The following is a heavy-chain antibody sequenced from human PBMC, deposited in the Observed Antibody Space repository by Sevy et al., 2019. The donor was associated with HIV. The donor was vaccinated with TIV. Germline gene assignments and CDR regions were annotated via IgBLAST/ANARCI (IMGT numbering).Heavy chain of an antibody. CDR2: ISRSGSTI. J-gene: IGHJ5*02. CDR1: GFTFSDYY. D-gene: IGHD3-22*01. V-gene: IGHV3-11*01. CDR3: ARENTMIEEPGWFDP. Sequence: GGSLRLSCAASGFTFSDYYMSWIRQAPGKGLEWVSYISRSGSTINYADSVKGRFTISRDNAKNSLYLQINSLRAEDTAVYYCARENTMIEEPGWFDPWGQGTLVTVSS.